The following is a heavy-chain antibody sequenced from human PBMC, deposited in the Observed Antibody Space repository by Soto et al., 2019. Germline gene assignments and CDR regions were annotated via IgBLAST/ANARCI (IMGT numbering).Heavy chain of an antibody. Sequence: GASVKVSCKASGYTFTSYAMHWVRQAPGQRLEWMGWINAGSGNTKYSQKFQGRVTITRDTSASTAYMELSSLRSEDTAVYYCASSHIAAAPYGMAVWGQGTTVTVSS. D-gene: IGHD6-13*01. CDR2: INAGSGNT. CDR1: GYTFTSYA. CDR3: ASSHIAAAPYGMAV. V-gene: IGHV1-3*01. J-gene: IGHJ6*02.